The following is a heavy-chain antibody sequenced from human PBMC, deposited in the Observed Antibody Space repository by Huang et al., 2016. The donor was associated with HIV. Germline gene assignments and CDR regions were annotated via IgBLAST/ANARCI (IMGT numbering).Heavy chain of an antibody. CDR1: GGTFSSYA. CDR3: ARARGYYDSSVSYYFDY. J-gene: IGHJ4*02. CDR2: ISPIFGTA. Sequence: QVQLVQSGAEVKKPGSSVKVSCKASGGTFSSYAISWVRQAPGPGLEWRGEISPIFGTANDAQKFQGRVTMTADESTSTAYMELSSLRSEDTAVYYCARARGYYDSSVSYYFDYWGQGTLVTVSS. V-gene: IGHV1-69*13. D-gene: IGHD3-22*01.